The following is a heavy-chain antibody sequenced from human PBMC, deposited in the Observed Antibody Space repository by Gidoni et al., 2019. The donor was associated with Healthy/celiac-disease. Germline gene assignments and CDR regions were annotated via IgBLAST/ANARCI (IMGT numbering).Heavy chain of an antibody. V-gene: IGHV3-23*01. J-gene: IGHJ4*02. D-gene: IGHD1-26*01. CDR2: ISGSGGST. CDR1: GFTFSSYA. CDR3: AKDLGWDIVGATTGSDY. Sequence: EVQLLESGGGLVQPGGSLRLSCAASGFTFSSYAMSWVRQAPGKGLEWVSAISGSGGSTYYADSVKGRFTISRDNSKNTLYLQMNSLRAEDTAVYYCAKDLGWDIVGATTGSDYWGQGTLVTVSS.